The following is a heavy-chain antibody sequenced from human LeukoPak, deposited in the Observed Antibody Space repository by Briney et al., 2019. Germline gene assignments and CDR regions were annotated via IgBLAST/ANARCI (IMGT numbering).Heavy chain of an antibody. J-gene: IGHJ4*02. V-gene: IGHV4-39*01. CDR1: GGSISSSNYY. CDR3: ARARPVWGRGATHFDY. D-gene: IGHD3-16*01. CDR2: IYFSGST. Sequence: SETLSLTCTVSGGSISSSNYYWGWIRQPPGKGLEWIGSIYFSGSTHYNPSLKSRVTISEDTSKNQFSLKLSSVTAADTAVYYCARARPVWGRGATHFDYWGQGTLVTVSS.